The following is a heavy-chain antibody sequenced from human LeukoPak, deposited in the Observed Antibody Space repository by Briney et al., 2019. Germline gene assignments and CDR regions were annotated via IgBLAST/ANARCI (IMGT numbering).Heavy chain of an antibody. CDR1: RLTVNRNY. V-gene: IGHV3-53*01. J-gene: IGHJ4*02. CDR3: AREAERGVYSGSYLDY. CDR2: TYSRGST. D-gene: IGHD1-26*01. Sequence: GGSLRLFCAASRLTVNRNYMNWARQAPGKGLERVTDTYSRGSTYSTDSVKGRFTISRDNSKNTLYLQMNSLRAEDTAVYYCAREAERGVYSGSYLDYWGQGTLVTVSS.